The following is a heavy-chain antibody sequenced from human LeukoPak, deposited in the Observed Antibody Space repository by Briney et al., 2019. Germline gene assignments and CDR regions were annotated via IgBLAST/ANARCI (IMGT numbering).Heavy chain of an antibody. V-gene: IGHV4-39*07. CDR3: ATENYDFWSGTFDY. J-gene: IGHJ4*02. Sequence: PSETLSLTCTVSGGSVSSSSYYWGWIRQPPGKGLEWIGSIYYSGSTYYNPSLKSRVTISVDTSKNQFSLKLSSVTAADMAVYYCATENYDFWSGTFDYWGQGTLVTVSS. CDR1: GGSVSSSSYY. D-gene: IGHD3-3*01. CDR2: IYYSGST.